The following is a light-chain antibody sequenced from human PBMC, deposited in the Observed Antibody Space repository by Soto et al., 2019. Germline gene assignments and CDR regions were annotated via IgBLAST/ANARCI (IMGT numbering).Light chain of an antibody. CDR2: GAS. Sequence: EIVLTQSPGTLSLSPGERATLSCRASQSVSSSYLAWYQQKPGQAPRPLIYGASSRATGIPDRFSGSGSWTDFTLTISSLEPEDFAVYYCQQYDSSPLTFGGGTKVEIK. CDR1: QSVSSSY. CDR3: QQYDSSPLT. V-gene: IGKV3-20*01. J-gene: IGKJ4*01.